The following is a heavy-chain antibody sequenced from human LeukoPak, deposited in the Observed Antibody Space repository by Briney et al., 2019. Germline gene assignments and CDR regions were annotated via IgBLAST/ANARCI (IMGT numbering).Heavy chain of an antibody. CDR2: IYHSGIT. V-gene: IGHV4-38-2*02. Sequence: PSETLSLTCTVSGDSISSSYYWGWIRQPPGKGLEWIGSIYHSGITYYNPSLKSRVTISVDTSKNQFSLKLSSVTAADTAVYYCARGRKSGFGELLFDYWGQETLVTVSS. D-gene: IGHD3-10*01. CDR1: GDSISSSYY. CDR3: ARGRKSGFGELLFDY. J-gene: IGHJ4*02.